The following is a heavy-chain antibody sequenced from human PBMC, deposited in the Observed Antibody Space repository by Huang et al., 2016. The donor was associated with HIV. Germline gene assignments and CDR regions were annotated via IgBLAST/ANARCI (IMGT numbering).Heavy chain of an antibody. CDR1: GYTFTRYC. V-gene: IGHV1-46*03. D-gene: IGHD6-13*01. Sequence: QVQLVQSGAEVKKAGASVKVSCKASGYTFTRYCMHWVRQAPGQGLEVIAIINPSGGSTSYAQEFQGRVTMTRDTSTSTVYMELSSLRSEDTAVYYCARGPGGAAAGYYFDYWGQGTLVTVSS. J-gene: IGHJ4*02. CDR3: ARGPGGAAAGYYFDY. CDR2: INPSGGST.